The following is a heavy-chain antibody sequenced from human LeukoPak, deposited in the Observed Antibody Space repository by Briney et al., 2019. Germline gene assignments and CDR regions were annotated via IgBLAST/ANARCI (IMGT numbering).Heavy chain of an antibody. CDR3: ATEWEDDCSGGSCYSNY. D-gene: IGHD2-15*01. CDR2: ISSSSSYI. J-gene: IGHJ4*02. V-gene: IGHV3-21*01. CDR1: VFTFSSYS. Sequence: PGGSLRLSCAASVFTFSSYSMNWVRQAPGKGLEWVSSISSSSSYIYYADSVKGRFTISRDNAKNSLYLQMNSLRAEDTAVYYCATEWEDDCSGGSCYSNYWGQGTLVTVSS.